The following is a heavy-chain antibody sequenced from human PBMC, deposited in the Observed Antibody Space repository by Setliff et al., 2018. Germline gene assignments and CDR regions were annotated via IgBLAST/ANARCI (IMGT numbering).Heavy chain of an antibody. CDR2: IIPIFGTA. Sequence: GASVKVSCKASGGTFSSYAISWVRQAPGQGLEWMGRIIPIFGTANYAQKFQGRVTITADKSTSTAYMELSSLRSEDTAVYYCARDISAAVPAAILYYWGQGTLVTVSS. D-gene: IGHD2-2*01. CDR1: GGTFSSYA. J-gene: IGHJ4*02. CDR3: ARDISAAVPAAILYY. V-gene: IGHV1-69*06.